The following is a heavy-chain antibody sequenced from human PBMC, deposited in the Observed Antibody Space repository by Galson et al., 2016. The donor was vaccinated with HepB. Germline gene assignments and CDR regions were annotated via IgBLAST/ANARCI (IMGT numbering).Heavy chain of an antibody. CDR1: GLIASNNH. CDR2: ISGRDIT. CDR3: ARDADFGVAYGMDV. V-gene: IGHV3-53*01. Sequence: SLRLSCAASGLIASNNHMTWVRQGPGKGLEWVSLISGRDITFYADSVKGRFTISRDNSKNTVFLQMNSLRVEDTAVYYCARDADFGVAYGMDVWGQGTTVTVSS. D-gene: IGHD3-3*01. J-gene: IGHJ6*02.